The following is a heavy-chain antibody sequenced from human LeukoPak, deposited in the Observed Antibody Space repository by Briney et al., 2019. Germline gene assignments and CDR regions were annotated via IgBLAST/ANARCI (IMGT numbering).Heavy chain of an antibody. V-gene: IGHV1-2*02. J-gene: IGHJ5*02. D-gene: IGHD4-11*01. CDR2: INPNSGGT. CDR3: ARDGTDYKENNWFDP. CDR1: GYTFTGYY. Sequence: ASVKVSCKASGYTFTGYYMHWVRQAPGQGLEWMGWINPNSGGTNYAQKFQGRVTMTRDTSISTAYMELSRLRSDDTAVYYCARDGTDYKENNWFDPWGQGTLVTVSS.